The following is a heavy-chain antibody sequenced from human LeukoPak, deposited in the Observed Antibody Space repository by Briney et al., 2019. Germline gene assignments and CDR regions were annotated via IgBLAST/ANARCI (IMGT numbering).Heavy chain of an antibody. CDR3: ARGYGSGSYYTFHYYYGMDV. CDR2: MNPNSGNT. J-gene: IGHJ6*02. V-gene: IGHV1-8*01. CDR1: GYTFTSYD. D-gene: IGHD3-10*01. Sequence: ASVKVSCKASGYTFTSYDINWVRQATGQGLEWMGWMNPNSGNTGYAQKFQGRVTMTRNTSISTAYMELSSLRSEDTAVYYCARGYGSGSYYTFHYYYGMDVWGQGTTVTVSS.